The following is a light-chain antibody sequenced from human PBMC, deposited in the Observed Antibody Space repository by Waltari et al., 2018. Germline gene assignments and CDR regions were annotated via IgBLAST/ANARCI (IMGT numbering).Light chain of an antibody. J-gene: IGKJ5*01. CDR1: QSIGDW. CDR2: EAS. V-gene: IGKV1-5*03. Sequence: DIQMTQSPSTLSASVGDRVTIPCRASQSIGDWVAWYQHKPGKAPNLLIYEASSLESGVPSRFSGSGSGAEFTLTISSLQPDDFATYYCQHYNIYPVMFGQGTRLEIK. CDR3: QHYNIYPVM.